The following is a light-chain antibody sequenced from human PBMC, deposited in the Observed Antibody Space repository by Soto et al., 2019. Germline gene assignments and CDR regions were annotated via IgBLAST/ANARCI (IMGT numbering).Light chain of an antibody. CDR3: QQYKNWPLT. Sequence: EIVMTQSPATLSVSPGERATLSCRASQSVSSNLAWYQQKPGPAPRLLIYGASTRATGIPARFSGSGSGTEFTLTISSLQSEDCAVYYCQQYKNWPLTFGQGTKVEIK. J-gene: IGKJ1*01. CDR2: GAS. V-gene: IGKV3-15*01. CDR1: QSVSSN.